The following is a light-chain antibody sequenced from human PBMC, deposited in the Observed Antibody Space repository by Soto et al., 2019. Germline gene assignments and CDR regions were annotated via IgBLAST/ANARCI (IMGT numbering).Light chain of an antibody. J-gene: IGKJ5*01. CDR3: QQRSNWPPIT. CDR1: QSVSSNY. CDR2: GAS. Sequence: EIVLTQSPGTLSLSPGERATLSCRASQSVSSNYLAWYQQKPGQAPGLLVHGASRRATGIPDRFSGSGSGTDFTLTISRLEPEDFAVYYCQQRSNWPPITFGQGTRLEIK. V-gene: IGKV3D-20*02.